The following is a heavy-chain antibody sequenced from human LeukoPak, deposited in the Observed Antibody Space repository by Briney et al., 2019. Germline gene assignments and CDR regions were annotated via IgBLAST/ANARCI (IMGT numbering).Heavy chain of an antibody. J-gene: IGHJ4*02. V-gene: IGHV3-66*01. CDR1: GFAVSSNY. Sequence: GGSLRLSCAASGFAVSSNYMSWVRQAPGKGLEWVSVIYSGGSTYYADSVKGRFTISRDNSKNTLYLQMNSLRAEDTAVYYCARVDDSSGYSLFDYWGQGTLVTVSS. CDR3: ARVDDSSGYSLFDY. CDR2: IYSGGST. D-gene: IGHD3-22*01.